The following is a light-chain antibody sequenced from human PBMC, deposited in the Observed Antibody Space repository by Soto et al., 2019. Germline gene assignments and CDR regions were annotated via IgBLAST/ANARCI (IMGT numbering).Light chain of an antibody. CDR3: QQYNNYPRT. J-gene: IGKJ1*01. CDR1: ESIRTW. CDR2: DAS. Sequence: DIQMTQSPSTLSASIGERVTITCRASESIRTWLAWYQHKPGKAPKFLIYDASSLESGVPSRFSGSGSGTEFTLTISNLQPDDFATYFCQQYNNYPRTFGQGTKVDIK. V-gene: IGKV1-5*01.